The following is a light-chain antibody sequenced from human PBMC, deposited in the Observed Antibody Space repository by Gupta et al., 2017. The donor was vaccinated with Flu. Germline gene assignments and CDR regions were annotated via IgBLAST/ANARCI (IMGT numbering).Light chain of an antibody. Sequence: PSFVSASIGDRVTINCQRRQEIGNFLGWYQQKPGKGPELLIYGASTGQSGVPSRFSGSGSGTDFTLTISGRQAEDFATCYCHQEDSFPYTFGQGTKLDI. J-gene: IGKJ2*01. CDR1: QEIGNF. CDR3: HQEDSFPYT. CDR2: GAS. V-gene: IGKV1D-8*02.